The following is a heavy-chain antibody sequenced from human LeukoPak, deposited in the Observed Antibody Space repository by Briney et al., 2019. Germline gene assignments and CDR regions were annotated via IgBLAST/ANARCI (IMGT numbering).Heavy chain of an antibody. CDR2: INPSTGST. J-gene: IGHJ4*02. D-gene: IGHD4-17*01. V-gene: IGHV1-46*01. CDR1: GYTFTSYY. Sequence: ASVKVSCKASGYTFTSYYIQWVRQAPGQGLEWMGIINPSTGSTIYAQRFQDGLTMIRDTSTATVYMDLSSLTSEDTAVYYCVTGGATVTTALWYFDNWGQGTLVTVSS. CDR3: VTGGATVTTALWYFDN.